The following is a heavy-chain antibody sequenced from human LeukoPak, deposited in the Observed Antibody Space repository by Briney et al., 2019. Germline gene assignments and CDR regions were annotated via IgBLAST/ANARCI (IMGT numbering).Heavy chain of an antibody. V-gene: IGHV1-2*02. Sequence: ASVTVSFTASGYTFTVYYVHWVRQAPGQGLEWIGWIDPDSGATNYAQKFQGRVTMTMDTAISTAYMELSSLRSDDTAVYYCATLTTPTGEHDYWGQATLVTVSS. CDR3: ATLTTPTGEHDY. CDR2: IDPDSGAT. D-gene: IGHD7-27*01. CDR1: GYTFTVYY. J-gene: IGHJ4*02.